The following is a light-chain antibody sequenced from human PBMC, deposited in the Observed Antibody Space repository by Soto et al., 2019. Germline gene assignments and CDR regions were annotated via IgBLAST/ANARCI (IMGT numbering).Light chain of an antibody. CDR1: PSVSSN. CDR2: GAS. Sequence: IVRPRSPATLSVSPGARAALFCRASPSVSSNLAWYQPQPGHSPRLLIYGASTRAIGIPARFSGSGSGTEFALTISSLQPEDFAVYYCQQRSNSIAFGQGTRREIK. CDR3: QQRSNSIA. J-gene: IGKJ5*01. V-gene: IGKV3-15*01.